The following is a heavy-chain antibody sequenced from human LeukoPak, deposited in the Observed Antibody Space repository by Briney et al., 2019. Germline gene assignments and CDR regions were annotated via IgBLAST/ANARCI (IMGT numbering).Heavy chain of an antibody. CDR3: ARDSGTWVECSRTACYIAY. Sequence: GASVKVSCKASGYTFNSYGIAWVRQAPGQGLEWMGWISVYDANTRNAQKFQGRVTMTTDTSTSTAYMELRSLGSDDTAVYYCARDSGTWVECSRTACYIAYWGQGTLVSVSS. D-gene: IGHD2-2*02. CDR1: GYTFNSYG. CDR2: ISVYDANT. V-gene: IGHV1-18*01. J-gene: IGHJ4*02.